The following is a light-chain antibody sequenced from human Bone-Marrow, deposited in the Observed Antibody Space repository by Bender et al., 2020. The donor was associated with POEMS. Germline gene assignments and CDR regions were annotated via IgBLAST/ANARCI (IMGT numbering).Light chain of an antibody. CDR2: EVS. CDR1: SDVGSYNL. J-gene: IGLJ2*01. V-gene: IGLV2-23*02. CDR3: CSYAGSTTFVV. Sequence: QSALTQPASVSGSPGQSITISCTGSDVGSYNLVSWYQHHPGKAPKLIIYEVSKRPSGVSIRFSGSKSGNTASLTIPGLQAEDEADFYCCSYAGSTTFVVFGGGTKLTVL.